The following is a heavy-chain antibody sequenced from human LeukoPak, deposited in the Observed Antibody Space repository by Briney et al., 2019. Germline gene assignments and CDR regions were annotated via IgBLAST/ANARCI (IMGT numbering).Heavy chain of an antibody. V-gene: IGHV4-39*07. CDR2: IYYSGST. J-gene: IGHJ4*02. CDR3: ARAPGPGIYGSGSYYPFDY. Sequence: SETLSLTCTVSAGSISSSSYYWGRIRQPPGKGLEWIGRIYYSGSTYYNPSLKSRVTISVDTSKNQFSLKLSAVTAADTAVYYCARAPGPGIYGSGSYYPFDYWGQGTLVTVSS. D-gene: IGHD3-10*01. CDR1: AGSISSSSYY.